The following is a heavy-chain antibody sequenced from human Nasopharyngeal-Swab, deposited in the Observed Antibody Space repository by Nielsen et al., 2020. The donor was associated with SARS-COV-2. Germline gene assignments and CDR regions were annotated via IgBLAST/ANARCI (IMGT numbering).Heavy chain of an antibody. J-gene: IGHJ4*02. V-gene: IGHV1-2*06. CDR2: INPNTGGT. CDR3: ARDNYYNSSGYYSPDY. CDR1: GYTFTDHY. D-gene: IGHD3-22*01. Sequence: ASVKVSCKASGYTFTDHYIQWVRRAPGQGLEWMGRINPNTGGTNYAQNFQGRVTLTRDMSISTAYMELNRLRSGDTAVYFCARDNYYNSSGYYSPDYWGQGTLVTVSS.